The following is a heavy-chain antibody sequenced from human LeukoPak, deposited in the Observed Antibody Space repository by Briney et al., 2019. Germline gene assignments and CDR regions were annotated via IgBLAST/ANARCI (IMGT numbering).Heavy chain of an antibody. D-gene: IGHD6-6*01. J-gene: IGHJ6*02. CDR3: ATEYSSSSFGMDV. CDR1: GGSFSDYY. CDR2: INHSGST. V-gene: IGHV4-34*01. Sequence: SETLSLTCAVYGGSFSDYYWSWIRQPPGKGLGWIGEINHSGSTNYNPSLKSRVTISVDTSKKQFSLKLSSVTAADTAVYYCATEYSSSSFGMDVWGQGTTVTVSS.